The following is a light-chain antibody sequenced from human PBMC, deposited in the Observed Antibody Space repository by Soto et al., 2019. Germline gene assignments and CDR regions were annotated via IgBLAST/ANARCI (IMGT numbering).Light chain of an antibody. CDR2: WAS. V-gene: IGKV4-1*01. CDR1: QSILYSSNNKNY. CDR3: QQHYNFPFT. Sequence: DIVMTQSPDSLAVSLGERATINCKSSQSILYSSNNKNYLAWYQQKLGQPPKLLIYWASTRESGVPDRFSGSGSGTDFPLTSSSLQAEDVAVYDCQQHYNFPFTFGPGTKVDVK. J-gene: IGKJ3*01.